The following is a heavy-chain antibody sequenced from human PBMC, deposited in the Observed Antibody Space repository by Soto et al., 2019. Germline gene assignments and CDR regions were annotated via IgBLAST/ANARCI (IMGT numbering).Heavy chain of an antibody. V-gene: IGHV4-31*03. D-gene: IGHD3-3*01. CDR1: GGSISSGGYY. J-gene: IGHJ4*02. Sequence: QVQLQESGPGLVKPSQTLSLTCTVSGGSISSGGYYWSWIRQHPGKALEWSGYIYYSGSTYYNSSPQRRVTISVDTSKNQYSLKLSSVTAADTPVYYCARAPDSVTIFGVVTPYYFDYWGQGTLVAVSS. CDR3: ARAPDSVTIFGVVTPYYFDY. CDR2: IYYSGST.